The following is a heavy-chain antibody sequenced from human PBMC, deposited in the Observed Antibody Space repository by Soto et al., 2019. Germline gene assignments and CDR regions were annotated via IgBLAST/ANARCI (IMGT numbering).Heavy chain of an antibody. Sequence: GGSLRLSCAASEFTFSDYYMSWIRQAPGKGLEWVSYISSSGSTIYYADSVKGRFTISRDNAKNSLYLQMNSLRAEDTAVYYCARDGFHDYSQTYYFDYWGQGTLVTVSS. CDR3: ARDGFHDYSQTYYFDY. D-gene: IGHD4-4*01. V-gene: IGHV3-11*01. J-gene: IGHJ4*02. CDR1: EFTFSDYY. CDR2: ISSSGSTI.